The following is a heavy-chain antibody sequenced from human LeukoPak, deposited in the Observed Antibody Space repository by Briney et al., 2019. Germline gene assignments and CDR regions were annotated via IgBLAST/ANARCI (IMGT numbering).Heavy chain of an antibody. Sequence: ASVKVSCKASGGTFSSYAISWVRQAPGQGLEWMERIIPILGIANYAQKFQGRVTITADKSTSTAYMELSSLRSEDTAVYYCARANSGIVGATTVDYWGQGTLVTVSS. J-gene: IGHJ4*02. V-gene: IGHV1-69*04. D-gene: IGHD1-26*01. CDR2: IIPILGIA. CDR3: ARANSGIVGATTVDY. CDR1: GGTFSSYA.